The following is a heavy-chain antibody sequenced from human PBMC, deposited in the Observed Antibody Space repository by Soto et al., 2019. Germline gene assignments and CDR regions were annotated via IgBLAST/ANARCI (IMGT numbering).Heavy chain of an antibody. Sequence: SETLSLTCTVSGGSISSGSYHWSWIRQHPGKGLEWIGNIYYSGISYYNPSLKSRATISIDTSKDQFSLRLGSVTAADTAVYYCARVEGSSYYFRHDCWGRGTLVTVSS. J-gene: IGHJ4*02. CDR3: ARVEGSSYYFRHDC. V-gene: IGHV4-31*03. CDR2: IYYSGIS. D-gene: IGHD1-26*01. CDR1: GGSISSGSYH.